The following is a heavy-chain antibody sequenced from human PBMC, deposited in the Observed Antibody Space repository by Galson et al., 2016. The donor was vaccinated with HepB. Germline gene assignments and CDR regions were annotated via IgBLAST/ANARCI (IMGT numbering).Heavy chain of an antibody. CDR2: ISWDGRSP. CDR3: GKDWGSLWESSGKGMDV. CDR1: GFTFDDCT. J-gene: IGHJ6*02. Sequence: SLRLSCAASGFTFDDCTMHWVRQPPGKGLEWISLISWDGRSPFYTDSVEGRFTISRDNRKNTLYLQMNSLTTEDTALYYCGKDWGSLWESSGKGMDVWGQGTTVIVSS. V-gene: IGHV3-43*01. D-gene: IGHD3-10*01.